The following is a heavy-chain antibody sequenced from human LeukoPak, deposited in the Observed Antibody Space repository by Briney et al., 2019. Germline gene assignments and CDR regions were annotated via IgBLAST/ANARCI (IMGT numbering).Heavy chain of an antibody. J-gene: IGHJ4*02. V-gene: IGHV3-66*01. CDR2: IYSGRST. Sequence: GGSLRLSCAASGFTFSSYWMSWVRQAPGKGLEWVSVIYSGRSTYYADSVKGRFTISRDNSKNTLYLQMNSLRAEDTAVYYCARGMVAADGYFDYWGQGTLVTVSS. CDR3: ARGMVAADGYFDY. CDR1: GFTFSSYW. D-gene: IGHD6-13*01.